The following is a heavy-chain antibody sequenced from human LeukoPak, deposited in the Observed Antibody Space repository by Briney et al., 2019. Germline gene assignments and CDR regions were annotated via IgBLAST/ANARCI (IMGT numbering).Heavy chain of an antibody. CDR1: GYTFTSYD. CDR2: MNPNSGNT. J-gene: IGHJ4*02. V-gene: IGHV1-8*02. Sequence: ASVKVSCKASGYTFTSYDINWVRQATGQGLEWMGWMNPNSGNTGYAQKFQGRVTMTEDTSTDTAYMELSSLRSEDTAVYYCATRAVAGRGDYWGQGTLVTVSS. D-gene: IGHD6-19*01. CDR3: ATRAVAGRGDY.